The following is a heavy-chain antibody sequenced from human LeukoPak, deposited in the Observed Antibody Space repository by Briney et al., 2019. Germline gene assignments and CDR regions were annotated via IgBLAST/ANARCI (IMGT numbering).Heavy chain of an antibody. CDR1: GYTFTSYG. D-gene: IGHD6-19*01. Sequence: GASVKVSCKASGYTFTSYGISWVRQAPGQGLEWMGWISGYNGNTNYAQKLQGRITMTTDTSTSTAYMELRSLRSDDTAVYYCARDRAVAGYYYYYYGMDVWGKGTTVTVSP. CDR2: ISGYNGNT. CDR3: ARDRAVAGYYYYYYGMDV. J-gene: IGHJ6*04. V-gene: IGHV1-18*04.